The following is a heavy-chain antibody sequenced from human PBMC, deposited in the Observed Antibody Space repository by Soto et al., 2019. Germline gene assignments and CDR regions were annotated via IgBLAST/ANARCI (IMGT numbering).Heavy chain of an antibody. Sequence: EVQLLESGGGLVQPGGTLRLSCAASGFTFNTYAMNWVRQAPGQGLEWVSAISGRGENTYYADSVKGRFTISRDNSKNTAYLQLNSLGPEDTAIYFCLNPGRQCSGGDCQAWTAWFDPWGPGALVTVP. CDR3: LNPGRQCSGGDCQAWTAWFDP. V-gene: IGHV3-23*01. D-gene: IGHD2-21*02. J-gene: IGHJ5*02. CDR2: ISGRGENT. CDR1: GFTFNTYA.